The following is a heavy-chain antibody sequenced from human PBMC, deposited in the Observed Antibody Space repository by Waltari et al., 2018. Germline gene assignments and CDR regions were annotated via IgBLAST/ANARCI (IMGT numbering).Heavy chain of an antibody. Sequence: EVQLVESGGGLVNPGGSLRLSCAASGFTFSSYSMNWVRQAPGKGLAWVSSIGSTYTYRYYADSVKGRFTISRDNAKNSLYLQLNSLRAEDTAVYYCATGRYDSYAYPPKYYFDYWGQGTLVTVSS. V-gene: IGHV3-21*01. CDR1: GFTFSSYS. CDR2: IGSTYTYR. D-gene: IGHD5-18*01. CDR3: ATGRYDSYAYPPKYYFDY. J-gene: IGHJ4*02.